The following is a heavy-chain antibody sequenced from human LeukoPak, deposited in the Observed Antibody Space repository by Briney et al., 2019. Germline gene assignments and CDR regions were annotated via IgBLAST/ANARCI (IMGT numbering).Heavy chain of an antibody. Sequence: TSQTLSLTCTVSGGSISSGGYYWSWIRQPPGKGLEWIGYIYHSGSTYYNPSLKSRVTISVDRSKNQFSLKLSSVTAADTAVYYCATDTIFGVFDAFDIWGQGTMVTVSS. J-gene: IGHJ3*02. CDR3: ATDTIFGVFDAFDI. D-gene: IGHD3-3*01. CDR2: IYHSGST. CDR1: GGSISSGGYY. V-gene: IGHV4-30-2*01.